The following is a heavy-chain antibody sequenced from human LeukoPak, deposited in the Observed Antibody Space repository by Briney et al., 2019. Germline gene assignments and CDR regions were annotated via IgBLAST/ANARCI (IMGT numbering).Heavy chain of an antibody. V-gene: IGHV4-59*08. Sequence: SETLSLTCIVSGGSISSYYWSWIRQPPGKGLEWIGYIYYSGSTNYNPSLKSRVTISVDTSKNQFSLKLSSVTAADTAVYYCARGEYCSSASCSSSRGDALDIWGQGTMVTVSS. J-gene: IGHJ3*02. CDR1: GGSISSYY. D-gene: IGHD2-2*01. CDR2: IYYSGST. CDR3: ARGEYCSSASCSSSRGDALDI.